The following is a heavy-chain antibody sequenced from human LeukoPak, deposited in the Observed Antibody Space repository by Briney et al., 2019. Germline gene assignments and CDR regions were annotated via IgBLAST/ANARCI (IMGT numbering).Heavy chain of an antibody. D-gene: IGHD6-13*01. CDR1: GFSITSYS. CDR2: ISSVGSPI. V-gene: IGHV3-48*01. CDR3: ARDRSSYYLDY. J-gene: IGHJ4*02. Sequence: GGSLRLSCVAPGFSITSYSMNWVRQAPGKGLKWLSYISSVGSPIYYADSVKGRFTISRDIAKNSLFLQMNSLRPEDTAVYYCARDRSSYYLDYWGQGTLVTVSS.